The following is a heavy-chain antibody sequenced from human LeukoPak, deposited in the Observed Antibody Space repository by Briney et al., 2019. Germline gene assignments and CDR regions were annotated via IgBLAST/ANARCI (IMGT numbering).Heavy chain of an antibody. CDR3: AKAWTRGYDFWSGYYFD. CDR1: GFSVSINY. J-gene: IGHJ4*02. Sequence: GGSLRLSCAASGFSVSINYMSWVRQAPGKGLEWVSVIYSGGSTYYADSVKGRFTISRDNSKNTLYLQMNSLRAEDTAVYYCAKAWTRGYDFWSGYYFDWGQGTLVTVSS. V-gene: IGHV3-53*01. CDR2: IYSGGST. D-gene: IGHD3-3*01.